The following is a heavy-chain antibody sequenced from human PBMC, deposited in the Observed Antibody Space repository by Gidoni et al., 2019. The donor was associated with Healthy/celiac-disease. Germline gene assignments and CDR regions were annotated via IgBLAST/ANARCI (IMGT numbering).Heavy chain of an antibody. CDR3: ARVFREEDNWFDP. V-gene: IGHV4-31*03. CDR1: GGSIRSGGYY. J-gene: IGHJ5*02. Sequence: QVQLQASCPGLVKPSQTLSLTCTVSGGSIRSGGYYWSWIRQHPGKGLEWIGYIYYSGSTYYNPSLKSRVTISVDTSKNQFSLKLSSVTAADTAVYYCARVFREEDNWFDPWGQGTLVTVSS. CDR2: IYYSGST.